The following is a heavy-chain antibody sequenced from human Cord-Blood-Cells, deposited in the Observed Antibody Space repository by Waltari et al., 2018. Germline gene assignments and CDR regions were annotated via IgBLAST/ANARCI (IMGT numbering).Heavy chain of an antibody. CDR3: AKGLGAFDI. J-gene: IGHJ3*02. V-gene: IGHV3-23*01. D-gene: IGHD7-27*01. CDR2: ISGSGGST. CDR1: GFTFSSHA. Sequence: EVQLLESGGGLVQPGGSLRLSCAPPGFTFSSHALSWVRQAPGKGLEWVSAISGSGGSTYYADSVKGRFTISRDNSKNTLYLQMNSLRAEDTAVYYCAKGLGAFDIWGQGTMVTDSS.